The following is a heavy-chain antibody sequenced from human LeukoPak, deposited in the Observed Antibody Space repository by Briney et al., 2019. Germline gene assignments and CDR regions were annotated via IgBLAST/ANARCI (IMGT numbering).Heavy chain of an antibody. J-gene: IGHJ4*02. CDR1: GYTFTSYD. Sequence: ASVKVSCKASGYTFTSYDINWVRQATGQGLEWMGWMNPNSGDTGYAQKFQDRVTMTRNTSISTDYMELSSLRSDDTAVYYCARGPPNWGYDYWGPGTLVTVSS. CDR2: MNPNSGDT. CDR3: ARGPPNWGYDY. D-gene: IGHD7-27*01. V-gene: IGHV1-8*01.